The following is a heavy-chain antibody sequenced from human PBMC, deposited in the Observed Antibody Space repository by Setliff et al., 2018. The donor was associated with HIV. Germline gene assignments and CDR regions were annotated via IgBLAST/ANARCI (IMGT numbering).Heavy chain of an antibody. J-gene: IGHJ6*01. V-gene: IGHV4-61*02. CDR3: ARDNSYYYGSGSHYWYGMDV. CDR1: GDPINSGTYY. D-gene: IGHD3-10*01. CDR2: LHLSGDT. Sequence: LSLTCTVSGDPINSGTYYWSWIRQPAGKGLEWIGRLHLSGDTNYNPSLKSRVTMSIDTSKNQFSLKLSSVTAADTAVYYCARDNSYYYGSGSHYWYGMDVWGQGTTVTVSS.